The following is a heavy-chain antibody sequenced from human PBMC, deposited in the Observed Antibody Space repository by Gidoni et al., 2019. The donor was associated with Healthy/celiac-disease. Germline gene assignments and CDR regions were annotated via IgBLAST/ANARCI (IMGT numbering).Heavy chain of an antibody. CDR3: ARVPKAAAAFYYYYYMDV. CDR1: GFTFSSYS. Sequence: EVQLVESGGGLVKPGGSLRLSCAASGFTFSSYSMNWVRQAPGKGLEWVSSISSSSSYIYYADSVKGRFTISRDNAKNSLYLQMNSLRAEDTAVYYCARVPKAAAAFYYYYYMDVWGKGTTVTVSS. J-gene: IGHJ6*03. D-gene: IGHD6-13*01. CDR2: ISSSSSYI. V-gene: IGHV3-21*01.